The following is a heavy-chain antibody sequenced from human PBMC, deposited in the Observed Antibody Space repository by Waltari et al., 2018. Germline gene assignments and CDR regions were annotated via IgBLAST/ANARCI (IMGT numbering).Heavy chain of an antibody. V-gene: IGHV4-59*01. CDR1: GGSITSDY. CDR2: IYHSGTT. CDR3: ARGHSTGWYLSH. D-gene: IGHD6-19*01. J-gene: IGHJ1*01. Sequence: QVQLMESGPGLVRPSETLSLTCNVSGGSITSDYWSWVRQPPGKGLEWVGYIYHSGTTNYNPALRSRVSISGDTSKTQFSRKLNYVTAADTAVYYWARGHSTGWYLSHWGRGALVTVSS.